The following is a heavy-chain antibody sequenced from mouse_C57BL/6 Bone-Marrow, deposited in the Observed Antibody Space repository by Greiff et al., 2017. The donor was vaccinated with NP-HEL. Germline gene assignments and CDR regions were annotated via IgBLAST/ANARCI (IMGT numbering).Heavy chain of an antibody. D-gene: IGHD2-3*01. J-gene: IGHJ1*03. CDR3: ARDGYPWYFDV. CDR1: GYAFSSYW. CDR2: IYPGDGDT. V-gene: IGHV1-80*01. Sequence: VQLVESGAELVKPGASVKISCKASGYAFSSYWMNWVKQRPGKGLEWIGQIYPGDGDTNYNGKFKGKATLTADKSSSTAYMQLSSLTSEDSAVYFCARDGYPWYFDVWGTGTTVTVSS.